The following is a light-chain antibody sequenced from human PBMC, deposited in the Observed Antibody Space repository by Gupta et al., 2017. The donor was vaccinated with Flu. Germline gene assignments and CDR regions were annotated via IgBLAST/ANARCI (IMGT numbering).Light chain of an antibody. CDR3: DDWDERRNGNNWV. CDR1: ISNIGGSP. CDR2: YNK. J-gene: IGLJ3*02. V-gene: IGLV1-44*01. Sequence: QSVLTQPPSASGTPGQRVTIPCSGSISNIGGSPVYWYQPLPATAPKPLVYYNKQRRSGATARAAGSKSGTAASIAISGLQAEEEAEDYYDDWDERRNGNNWVFGGGTKLTVL.